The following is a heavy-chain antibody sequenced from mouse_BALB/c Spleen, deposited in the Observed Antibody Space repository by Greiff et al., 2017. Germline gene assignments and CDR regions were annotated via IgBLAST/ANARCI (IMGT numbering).Heavy chain of an antibody. CDR3: ARGYGSSYHFDY. J-gene: IGHJ2*01. CDR2: ISYSGST. CDR1: GYSITSDYA. Sequence: EVKLQESGPGLVKPSQSLSLTCTVTGYSITSDYAWNWIRQFPGNKLEWMGYISYSGSTSYNPSLKSRISITRDTSKNQFFLQLNSVTTEDTATYYCARGYGSSYHFDYWGQGTTLTVSS. D-gene: IGHD1-1*01. V-gene: IGHV3-2*02.